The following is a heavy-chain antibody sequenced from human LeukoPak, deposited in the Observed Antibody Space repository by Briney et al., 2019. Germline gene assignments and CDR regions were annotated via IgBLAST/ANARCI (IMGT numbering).Heavy chain of an antibody. CDR1: GFSFSSYW. CDR2: INGEGTDA. Sequence: PGGSLRLSCAASGFSFSSYWMHWVRQAPGKGLVWVSYINGEGTDARYADSVKGRFTISRDNAKNSLYLQMNSLRAEDTAVYYCAKDHIVGAQHFDYWGQGTLVTVSS. D-gene: IGHD1-26*01. J-gene: IGHJ4*02. V-gene: IGHV3-74*01. CDR3: AKDHIVGAQHFDY.